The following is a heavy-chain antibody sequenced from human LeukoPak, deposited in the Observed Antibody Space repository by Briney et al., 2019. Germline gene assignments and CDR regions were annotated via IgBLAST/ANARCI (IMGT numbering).Heavy chain of an antibody. CDR3: AKWHEKLLAFDS. D-gene: IGHD1-7*01. CDR2: IHHTGKN. CDR1: GGSITSYY. V-gene: IGHV4-59*01. Sequence: SETLSLTCAVSGGSITSYYWNWIRQPPGKGLEWIGYIHHTGKNWYNPPLQSRVTLSVDTSKSESSLRLNSVTAADTAVYYCAKWHEKLLAFDSWGQGTLVTVSS. J-gene: IGHJ4*02.